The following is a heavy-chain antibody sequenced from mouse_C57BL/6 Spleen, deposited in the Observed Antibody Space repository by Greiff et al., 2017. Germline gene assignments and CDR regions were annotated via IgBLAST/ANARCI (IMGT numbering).Heavy chain of an antibody. J-gene: IGHJ3*01. V-gene: IGHV1-50*01. CDR1: GYTFTSYW. D-gene: IGHD2-10*02. Sequence: QVQLQQPGAELVKPGASVKLSCKASGYTFTSYWMQWVKQRPGQGLEWIGEIDPSDSYTNYNQKFKGKATLTVDTSSSTAYMQLSSLTSEDSAVYYCARSGWYGNYDSWFAYWGQGTLVTVSA. CDR3: ARSGWYGNYDSWFAY. CDR2: IDPSDSYT.